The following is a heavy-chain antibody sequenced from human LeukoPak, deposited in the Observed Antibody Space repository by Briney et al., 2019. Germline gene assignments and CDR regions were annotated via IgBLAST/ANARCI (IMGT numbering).Heavy chain of an antibody. CDR3: AKARSGSYYYYGMDV. CDR2: ISGGGGST. J-gene: IGHJ6*02. Sequence: GGSLRLSCAASGFTFSSYAMSWVRQAPGKGLEWVSAISGGGGSTYYADSVKGRFTISRDNSKNTLYLQMNSLRAEDTAVYYCAKARSGSYYYYGMDVWGQGTTVTVSS. V-gene: IGHV3-23*01. D-gene: IGHD1-26*01. CDR1: GFTFSSYA.